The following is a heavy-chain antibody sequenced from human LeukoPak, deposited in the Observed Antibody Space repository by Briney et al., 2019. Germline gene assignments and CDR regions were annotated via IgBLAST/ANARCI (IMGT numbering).Heavy chain of an antibody. V-gene: IGHV4-38-2*01. D-gene: IGHD2-2*01. Sequence: SETLSLTCAVSGYSISSGYYWGWIRQPPGKGLEWIGTFYHSGSTYYNPSLKSRVTISVDTSKNQFSLKLTSATAADTAVYYCARVRGYCSSTICYRYYFDYWGQGTLVTVSS. CDR3: ARVRGYCSSTICYRYYFDY. CDR2: FYHSGST. J-gene: IGHJ4*02. CDR1: GYSISSGYY.